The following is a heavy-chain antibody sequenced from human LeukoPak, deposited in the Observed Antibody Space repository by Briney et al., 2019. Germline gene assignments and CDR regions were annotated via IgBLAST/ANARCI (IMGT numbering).Heavy chain of an antibody. CDR1: GYTFTGYY. V-gene: IGHV1-2*02. J-gene: IGHJ4*02. CDR2: INPNSGGT. CDR3: ARDWGQQLAQPFDY. Sequence: ASVKVSCKASGYTFTGYYMHWVRQAPGQGLEWMGWINPNSGGTNYAQKFQGRVTTTRDTSISTAYMELSRLRSDDTAVYYCARDWGQQLAQPFDYWGQGTLVTVSS. D-gene: IGHD6-13*01.